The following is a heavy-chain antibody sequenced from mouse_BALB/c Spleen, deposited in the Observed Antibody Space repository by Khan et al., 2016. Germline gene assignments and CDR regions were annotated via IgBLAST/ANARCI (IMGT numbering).Heavy chain of an antibody. Sequence: EVQLVESGGGLVQPGGSLKLSCAASGFDFSRYWMSWVRQAPGKGLEWIGEINPDSSTINYTPSLKDKFIISRDNAKNTLYLKMSKVRSEDTAHYYCARLGYYGYFDYWGQGTTLTVSS. D-gene: IGHD1-1*01. J-gene: IGHJ2*01. CDR2: INPDSSTI. CDR3: ARLGYYGYFDY. CDR1: GFDFSRYW. V-gene: IGHV4-1*02.